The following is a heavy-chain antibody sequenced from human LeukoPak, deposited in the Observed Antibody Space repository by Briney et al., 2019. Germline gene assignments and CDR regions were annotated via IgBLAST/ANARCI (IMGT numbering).Heavy chain of an antibody. CDR1: GFTFSSYS. Sequence: GGSLRLSCAASGFTFSSYSMNWVRQAPGKGLEWASYISSSCSTIYYADSVKGRFTISRDNAKNSLYLQMNSLRAEDTAVYYCARGPGGGIAPAAIDYWGQGTLVTVSS. D-gene: IGHD2-2*01. V-gene: IGHV3-48*01. CDR2: ISSSCSTI. CDR3: ARGPGGGIAPAAIDY. J-gene: IGHJ4*02.